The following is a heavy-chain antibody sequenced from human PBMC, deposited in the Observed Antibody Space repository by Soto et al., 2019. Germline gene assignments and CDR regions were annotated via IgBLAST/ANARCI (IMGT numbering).Heavy chain of an antibody. J-gene: IGHJ6*02. V-gene: IGHV3-11*01. Sequence: GGSLRLSCVASGFTFSDYYMTWIRQAPGKGLEWVSYISSNGVSMYYGASVKGRFTISRDDAENSLHLQMNSLRAEDTAVYYCARLASLGHPYYFGMDVWGQGTTVTVSS. CDR1: GFTFSDYY. CDR3: ARLASLGHPYYFGMDV. CDR2: ISSNGVSM.